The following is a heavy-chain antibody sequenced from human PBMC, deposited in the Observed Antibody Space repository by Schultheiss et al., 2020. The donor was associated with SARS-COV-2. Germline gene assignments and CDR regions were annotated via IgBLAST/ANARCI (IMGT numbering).Heavy chain of an antibody. CDR1: GYTFTSYY. D-gene: IGHD2-21*01. CDR3: ARGGRGIVVVIAIRYYYYGMDV. CDR2: INPNSGGT. J-gene: IGHJ6*02. Sequence: KVSCKASGYTFTSYYMHWVRQAPGQGLEWMGWINPNSGGTNYAQKFQGWVTMTRDTSISTAYMELSRLRSEDTAVYYCARGGRGIVVVIAIRYYYYGMDVWGQGTTVTVSS. V-gene: IGHV1-2*04.